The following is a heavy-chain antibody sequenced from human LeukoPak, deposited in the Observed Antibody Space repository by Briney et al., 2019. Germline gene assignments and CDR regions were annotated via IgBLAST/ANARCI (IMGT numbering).Heavy chain of an antibody. CDR3: AKDILDFWSGYYMNAFDI. V-gene: IGHV3-30*02. Sequence: GGSLRLSCAASGFTFSSYDMHWVRQAPGKGLEWVAFIRYDGSNIYYADSVKGRFIISRDNSKNTLYLQMNSLRAEDTAVYYCAKDILDFWSGYYMNAFDIWGQGTMVTVSS. CDR2: IRYDGSNI. D-gene: IGHD3-3*01. CDR1: GFTFSSYD. J-gene: IGHJ3*02.